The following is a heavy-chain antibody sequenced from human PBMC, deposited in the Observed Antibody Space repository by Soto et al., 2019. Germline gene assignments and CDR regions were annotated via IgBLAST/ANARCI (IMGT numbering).Heavy chain of an antibody. D-gene: IGHD2-8*01. CDR3: AKDTLYPVVSYFYYGLDV. Sequence: GGSLRLSCAASGFVFADYGVHWVRQAPGKGLEWVAVISFDGTNKFYADSVKGRFTISRDNSNNTLYLQMSSLRTEDTAVYYCAKDTLYPVVSYFYYGLDVWGQGTTVTVS. CDR2: ISFDGTNK. CDR1: GFVFADYG. V-gene: IGHV3-30*18. J-gene: IGHJ6*02.